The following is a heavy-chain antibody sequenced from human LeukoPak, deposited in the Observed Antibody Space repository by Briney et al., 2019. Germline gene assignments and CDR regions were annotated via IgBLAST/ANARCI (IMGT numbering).Heavy chain of an antibody. CDR2: IDWDDDK. D-gene: IGHD1-26*01. CDR1: GSSLSTSGMR. CDR3: ARGSGSYGLSFDY. Sequence: SGPALVKPTQTLTLTCTFSGSSLSTSGMRVSWIRQPPGKALEWLARIDWDDDKFYSTSLKTRLTISKDTSKNQVVLTMTNMDPADTATYYCARGSGSYGLSFDYWGQGTLVTVSS. J-gene: IGHJ4*02. V-gene: IGHV2-70*04.